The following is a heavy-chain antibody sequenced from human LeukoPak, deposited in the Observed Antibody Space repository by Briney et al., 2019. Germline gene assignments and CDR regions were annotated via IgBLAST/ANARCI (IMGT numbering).Heavy chain of an antibody. J-gene: IGHJ4*02. V-gene: IGHV4-34*01. CDR3: ARGPMTTVTNFDY. CDR2: INHSGST. CDR1: GGSFSGYC. Sequence: SETLSLTCAVYGGSFSGYCWSWIRQPPGKGLEWIGEINHSGSTNYNPSLKSRVTISVDTSKNRFSLKLSSVTAADTAVYYCARGPMTTVTNFDYWGQGTLVTVSS. D-gene: IGHD4-17*01.